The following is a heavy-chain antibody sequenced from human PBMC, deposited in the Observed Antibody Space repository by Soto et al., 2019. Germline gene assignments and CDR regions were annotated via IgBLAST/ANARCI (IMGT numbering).Heavy chain of an antibody. CDR1: GGTFSSYA. J-gene: IGHJ4*02. Sequence: SVKVSCKASGGTFSSYAISWVRQAPGQGLEWMGGIIPIFGTANYAQKFQGRVTITADESTSTAYMELSSLRSEDTAVYYCARENQGYYDSSGYYYLDYWGQGTLVTVSS. CDR2: IIPIFGTA. V-gene: IGHV1-69*13. D-gene: IGHD3-22*01. CDR3: ARENQGYYDSSGYYYLDY.